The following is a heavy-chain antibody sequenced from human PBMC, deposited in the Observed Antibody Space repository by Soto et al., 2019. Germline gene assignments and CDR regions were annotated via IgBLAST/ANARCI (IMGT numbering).Heavy chain of an antibody. CDR1: GFTFSSYA. J-gene: IGHJ3*02. Sequence: EVQLLESGGGLVQPGGSLRLSCAASGFTFSSYAMSWVRQAPGKGLEWVSAISGSGGTTYYAASVKGRFTFSRDNSQNTLSLHMTSLRAEDTAVYYCAKTANGWFSAFDIGGQGTMVTVSP. CDR2: ISGSGGTT. V-gene: IGHV3-23*01. D-gene: IGHD6-19*01. CDR3: AKTANGWFSAFDI.